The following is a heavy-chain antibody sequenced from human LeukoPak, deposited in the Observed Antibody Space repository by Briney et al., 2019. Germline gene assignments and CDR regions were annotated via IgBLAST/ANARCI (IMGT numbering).Heavy chain of an antibody. V-gene: IGHV3-7*01. CDR3: AREGGDIVVVPAAFHDAFDI. D-gene: IGHD2-2*01. CDR2: IKQDGSEK. J-gene: IGHJ3*02. CDR1: GFTFSSYW. Sequence: GGSLRLSCAASGFTFSSYWMSWVRQAPGKGLEWVANIKQDGSEKYYVDSVKGRFTISRDNAKNSLYLQMNSLRAEDTAVYYCAREGGDIVVVPAAFHDAFDIWGQGTMVTVSS.